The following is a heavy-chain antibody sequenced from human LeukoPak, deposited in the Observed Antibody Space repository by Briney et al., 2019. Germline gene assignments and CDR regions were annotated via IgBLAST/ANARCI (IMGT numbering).Heavy chain of an antibody. J-gene: IGHJ3*02. CDR3: IKQWLYLGAFDI. CDR1: GFTFSSYA. CDR2: ISGSGGST. D-gene: IGHD6-19*01. Sequence: QAGGSLRLSCAASGFTFSSYAMSWVRQAPGKGLEWVSAISGSGGSTSYADSVKGRFTLSRDNSKNTLYLQMNSLRVEDTALYYCIKQWLYLGAFDIWGQGTMVTVSS. V-gene: IGHV3-23*01.